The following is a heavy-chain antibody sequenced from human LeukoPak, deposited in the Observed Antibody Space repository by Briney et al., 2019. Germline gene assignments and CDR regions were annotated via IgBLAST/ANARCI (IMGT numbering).Heavy chain of an antibody. V-gene: IGHV1-18*01. CDR3: ARASKLSPPNP. J-gene: IGHJ5*02. D-gene: IGHD3-10*01. Sequence: ASVKVSCKASGGTFSSYAISWVRQAPGQGLEWMGWISAYNGNTNYAQKLQGRVTMTTDTSTSTAYMELRSLRSDDTAVYYCARASKLSPPNPWGQGTLVTVSS. CDR2: ISAYNGNT. CDR1: GGTFSSYA.